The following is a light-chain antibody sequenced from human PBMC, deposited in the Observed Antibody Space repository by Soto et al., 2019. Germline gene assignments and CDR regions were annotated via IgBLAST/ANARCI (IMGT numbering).Light chain of an antibody. J-gene: IGKJ4*01. Sequence: DIQMPQSPYSVSASVGDRVTITCRASQDISSWVAWYQQKPGKAPKLLISAASSLQSGVPRRFSGSGSGTDFTLIISSLQPEDFATYFCQQGDSFPFTFGGGTKVEIK. CDR3: QQGDSFPFT. CDR1: QDISSW. V-gene: IGKV1-12*01. CDR2: AAS.